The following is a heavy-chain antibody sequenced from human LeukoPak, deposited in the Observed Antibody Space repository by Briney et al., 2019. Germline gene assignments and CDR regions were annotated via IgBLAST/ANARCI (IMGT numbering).Heavy chain of an antibody. CDR1: GYTFTGYF. Sequence: ASVKVSCKASGYTFTGYFLHWVRRAPGQGFEWMGWINPNSGDTYYTQSFQGRVTMTRDTSISTAYMELSSLRSADTAVYYCARAQSLTAPAGTFANSWGQGTLVTVSS. CDR2: INPNSGDT. J-gene: IGHJ4*02. CDR3: ARAQSLTAPAGTFANS. V-gene: IGHV1-2*02. D-gene: IGHD6-13*01.